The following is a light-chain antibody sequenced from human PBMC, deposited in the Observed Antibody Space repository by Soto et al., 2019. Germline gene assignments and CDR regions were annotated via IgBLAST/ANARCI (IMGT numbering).Light chain of an antibody. Sequence: ESVLTQSPGTLSLSPGERATLSCRASQSVSSSYLAWYQQKPLQAPRLLIYGASSRATGIPDRFSGSGSGTDFTLTISRLEPEDFAVYYCQQYGSSPRTFGEGTRVEIK. CDR3: QQYGSSPRT. CDR1: QSVSSSY. J-gene: IGKJ1*01. CDR2: GAS. V-gene: IGKV3-20*01.